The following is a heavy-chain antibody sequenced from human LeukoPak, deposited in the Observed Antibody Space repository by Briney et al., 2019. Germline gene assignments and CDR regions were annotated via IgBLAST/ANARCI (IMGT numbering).Heavy chain of an antibody. V-gene: IGHV3-21*01. Sequence: GGSLRLACAASGFTFSSYGMSWVRQAPGKGLEWVSSISSSSSYIYYADSVKGRFTISRDNAKNSLYLQMNSLRAEDTAVYYCARGPYYDILTGYFGWGQGTLVTVSS. CDR2: ISSSSSYI. J-gene: IGHJ4*02. CDR1: GFTFSSYG. CDR3: ARGPYYDILTGYFG. D-gene: IGHD3-9*01.